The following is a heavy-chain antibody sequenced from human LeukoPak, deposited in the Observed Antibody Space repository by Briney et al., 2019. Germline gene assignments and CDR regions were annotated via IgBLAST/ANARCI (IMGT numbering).Heavy chain of an antibody. CDR2: ISGDGGST. Sequence: SGGSLRLSCAASGFTFDDYAMHWVRQAPGKGLEWVSLISGDGGSTYYADSVKGRFTISRDNSKNSLYLQMNSLRTEDTALYYCAKDIHYYDSSGYGNYFDYWGQGTLVTVSS. V-gene: IGHV3-43*02. J-gene: IGHJ4*02. CDR3: AKDIHYYDSSGYGNYFDY. CDR1: GFTFDDYA. D-gene: IGHD3-22*01.